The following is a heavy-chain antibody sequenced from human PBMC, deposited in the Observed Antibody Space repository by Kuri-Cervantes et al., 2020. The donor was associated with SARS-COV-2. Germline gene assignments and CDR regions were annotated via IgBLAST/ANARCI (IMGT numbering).Heavy chain of an antibody. J-gene: IGHJ4*02. D-gene: IGHD3-22*01. Sequence: GESLKIFCAASGFTFSSYGMHWVRQAPGRGLEWVAVISYDGSNKYYADSVKGRFTISRDNSKNTLYLQMNSLRAEDTAVYYCAKDLGGYVGYWGQGTLVTVSS. V-gene: IGHV3-30*18. CDR3: AKDLGGYVGY. CDR2: ISYDGSNK. CDR1: GFTFSSYG.